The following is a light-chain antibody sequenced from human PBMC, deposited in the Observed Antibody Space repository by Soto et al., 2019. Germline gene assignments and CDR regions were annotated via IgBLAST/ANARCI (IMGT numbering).Light chain of an antibody. J-gene: IGLJ3*02. CDR1: SSDVGGYNY. V-gene: IGLV2-11*01. CDR3: CSYAGRYTRV. CDR2: DVS. Sequence: QSALTQPRSVSGSPGQSVTISCTGTSSDVGGYNYVSWYQQHPGKAPKLMIYDVSKRPSGVPDRFSGSKSGNTASLSISGLQAEDEAEYYCCSYAGRYTRVFGGGTKLTVL.